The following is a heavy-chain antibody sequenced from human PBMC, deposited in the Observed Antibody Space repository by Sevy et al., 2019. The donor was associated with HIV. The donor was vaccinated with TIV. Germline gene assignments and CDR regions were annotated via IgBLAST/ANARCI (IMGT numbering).Heavy chain of an antibody. CDR1: GFTLSRYG. CDR2: IRYDGSTK. V-gene: IGHV3-30*02. J-gene: IGHJ3*01. D-gene: IGHD3-10*01. CDR3: AKGLGMVQGALLSDDV. Sequence: GGSLRLSCAASGFTLSRYGMHWVRQAPGKGLEWVAFIRYDGSTKYYAESVKGRFIISRDNSKDTLYLQMNSLRGDDTSLYYCAKGLGMVQGALLSDDVWGQGPMVTVSS.